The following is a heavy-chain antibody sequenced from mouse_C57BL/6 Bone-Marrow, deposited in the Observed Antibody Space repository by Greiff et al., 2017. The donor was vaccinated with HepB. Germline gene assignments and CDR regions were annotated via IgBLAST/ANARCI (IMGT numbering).Heavy chain of an antibody. J-gene: IGHJ4*01. Sequence: DVMLVESGGGLVKPGGSLKLSCAASGFTFSSYTMSWVRQTPEKRLEWVATISGGGGNTYYPDSVKGRSTISRDNAKNTLYLQMSSLRSEDTALYYCARYLSRYAMDYWGQGTSVTVSS. V-gene: IGHV5-9*01. D-gene: IGHD2-3*01. CDR1: GFTFSSYT. CDR2: ISGGGGNT. CDR3: ARYLSRYAMDY.